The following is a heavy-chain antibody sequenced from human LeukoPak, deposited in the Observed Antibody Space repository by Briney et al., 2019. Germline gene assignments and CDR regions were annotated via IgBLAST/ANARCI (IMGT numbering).Heavy chain of an antibody. CDR2: IYLGDSDT. J-gene: IGHJ4*02. CDR3: TRSPLGGGMGSFDY. Sequence: GESLKISCKGSGYNFTTYWIGWVRQMPGKGLEWMGIIYLGDSDTRYSPSFLGQVTIPAPEPIRTTYLYCSSLGSSPSARPYFTRSPLGGGMGSFDYWVQGTLVTVSS. D-gene: IGHD3-10*01. CDR1: GYNFTTYW. V-gene: IGHV5-51*04.